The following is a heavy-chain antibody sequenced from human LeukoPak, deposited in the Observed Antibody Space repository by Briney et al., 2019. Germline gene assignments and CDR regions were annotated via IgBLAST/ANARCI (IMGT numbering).Heavy chain of an antibody. J-gene: IGHJ5*02. CDR2: ISARGGGT. CDR3: AKGVVVVPAASERYNWFDP. V-gene: IGHV3-23*01. CDR1: GFTFGDFA. D-gene: IGHD2-2*01. Sequence: GGSLRLSCTTSGFTFGDFAMSWFRQAPGKGLEWVSGISARGGGTYYADSVKGRFTISRDNSKNTLYLQMNSLRAEDTAVYYCAKGVVVVPAASERYNWFDPWGQGTLVTVSS.